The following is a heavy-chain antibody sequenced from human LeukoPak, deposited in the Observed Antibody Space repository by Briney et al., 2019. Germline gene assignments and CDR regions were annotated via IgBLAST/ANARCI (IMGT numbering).Heavy chain of an antibody. CDR2: INPDSGGT. J-gene: IGHJ4*02. CDR1: GYTFTGYF. CDR3: ARGRGSWYDSSGSPYIRFDY. D-gene: IGHD3-22*01. Sequence: ASGKVSCKASGYTFTGYFIHWVRQAPGQGLEWMGWINPDSGGTNYAQKFQGRVTMTRDTSISTAYMELSRLRSDDSAMYYCARGRGSWYDSSGSPYIRFDYWGQGTLVTVSS. V-gene: IGHV1-2*02.